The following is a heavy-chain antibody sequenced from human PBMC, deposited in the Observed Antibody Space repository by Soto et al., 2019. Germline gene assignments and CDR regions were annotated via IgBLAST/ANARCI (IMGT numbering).Heavy chain of an antibody. CDR2: MNPNSGAT. V-gene: IGHV1-8*01. CDR3: ARDEVGATEFDS. CDR1: GYTFTSYD. J-gene: IGHJ4*02. Sequence: GASVKVSWKASGYTFTSYDISWVRQATGQGLEWMGWMNPNSGATGYAQKFQGRVTMTRDTSINTAYMELRSLRSDDTAVYYCARDEVGATEFDSWGQGTLVTVSS. D-gene: IGHD1-26*01.